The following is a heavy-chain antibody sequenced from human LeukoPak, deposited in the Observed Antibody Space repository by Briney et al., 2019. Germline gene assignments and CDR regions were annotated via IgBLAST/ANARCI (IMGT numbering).Heavy chain of an antibody. J-gene: IGHJ6*02. CDR2: ISYDGSNK. Sequence: GGSLRLSCVASGFAFSSYAMHWVRQAPGKGLEWVAVISYDGSNKYYADSVKGRFTISRDNSKNTLYLQMNSLRAERTAVYYCASGTPSSSGWLYYGMDVWGQGTTVTVSS. D-gene: IGHD6-19*01. CDR1: GFAFSSYA. V-gene: IGHV3-30-3*02. CDR3: ASGTPSSSGWLYYGMDV.